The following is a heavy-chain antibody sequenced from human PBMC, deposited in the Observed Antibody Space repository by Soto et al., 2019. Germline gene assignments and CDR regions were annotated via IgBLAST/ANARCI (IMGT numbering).Heavy chain of an antibody. V-gene: IGHV3-7*03. CDR3: ARVDGLDYGDYALDY. CDR1: GFTFSSYW. D-gene: IGHD4-17*01. Sequence: EVQLVECGGGLVQPGGSLRLSCAASGFTFSSYWMSWVRQAPGKGLEWVANIKQDGSEKYYVDSVKGRFTISRDNAKNSLYLQMNSLRAEDTAVYYCARVDGLDYGDYALDYWGQGTLVTVSS. CDR2: IKQDGSEK. J-gene: IGHJ4*02.